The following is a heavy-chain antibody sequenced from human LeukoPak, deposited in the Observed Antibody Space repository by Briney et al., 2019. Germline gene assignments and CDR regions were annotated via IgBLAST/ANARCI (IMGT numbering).Heavy chain of an antibody. CDR2: IYTSGST. J-gene: IGHJ4*02. CDR1: GGSISSYY. V-gene: IGHV4-4*07. CDR3: ARTPNLEGSSGWGSFDY. Sequence: SETLSLTCTVSGGSISSYYWSWIRQPAGKGLEWIGRIYTSGSTNYNPSLKSRVTMSVDTSKNQFSLKLSSVTAADTAVYYCARTPNLEGSSGWGSFDYWGQGTLVTVSS. D-gene: IGHD6-19*01.